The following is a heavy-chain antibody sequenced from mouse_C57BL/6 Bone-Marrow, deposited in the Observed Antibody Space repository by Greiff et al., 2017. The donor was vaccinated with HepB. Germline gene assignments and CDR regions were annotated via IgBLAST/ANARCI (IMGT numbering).Heavy chain of an antibody. CDR1: GFNIKDDY. V-gene: IGHV14-4*01. CDR3: TTGMRSDY. Sequence: VQLQQSGAELVRPGASVKLSCTASGFNIKDDYMHWVKQRPEQGLEWIGWIDPENGDTEYASKFQGKATITADTSSNTAYLQLSSLTSEDTAVYYCTTGMRSDYWGQGTTLTVSS. CDR2: IDPENGDT. J-gene: IGHJ2*01.